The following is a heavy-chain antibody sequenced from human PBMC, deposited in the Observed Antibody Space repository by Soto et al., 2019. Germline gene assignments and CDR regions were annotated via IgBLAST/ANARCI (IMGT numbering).Heavy chain of an antibody. CDR2: ISWNSGNI. D-gene: IGHD6-25*01. CDR1: GFTFDDYA. V-gene: IGHV3-9*01. Sequence: EVQLVESGGGLVQPGRSPRLSCAASGFTFDDYAMHWVRQAPGKGLEWVSGISWNSGNIGYADSVKGRFTISRDNAKNSLYLQMDSLRAEDTALYYCAKDSGAAIYYYYSLDVWGKGTTVTVSS. J-gene: IGHJ6*03. CDR3: AKDSGAAIYYYYSLDV.